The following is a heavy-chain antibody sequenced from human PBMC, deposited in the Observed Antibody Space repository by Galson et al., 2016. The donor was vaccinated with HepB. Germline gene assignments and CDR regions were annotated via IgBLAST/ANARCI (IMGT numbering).Heavy chain of an antibody. J-gene: IGHJ6*02. Sequence: SLRLSCAGSGFTFEDYAMHWVRQAPGKGLEWVSGITWNSGFIAYADSVKGRFTISRDNAKNSLYLQMNSLRNEDTALYYCAKDNSVTIFGEARGMDVWGQGTTVTVSS. CDR3: AKDNSVTIFGEARGMDV. V-gene: IGHV3-9*01. D-gene: IGHD3-3*01. CDR1: GFTFEDYA. CDR2: ITWNSGFI.